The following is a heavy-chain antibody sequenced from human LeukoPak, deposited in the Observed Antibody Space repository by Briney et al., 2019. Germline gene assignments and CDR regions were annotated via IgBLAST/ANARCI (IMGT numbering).Heavy chain of an antibody. J-gene: IGHJ3*02. Sequence: ASVKVSCKASGYTFTSYGISWVRQAPGQGLEWMGWISAYNGNTNYAQKLQGRVTMTTDTSTSTAYMELRSLRSDDTAVYYCARDHYYDSSGYYYFGDAFDIWGQGTMVTVSS. V-gene: IGHV1-18*01. CDR3: ARDHYYDSSGYYYFGDAFDI. CDR1: GYTFTSYG. D-gene: IGHD3-22*01. CDR2: ISAYNGNT.